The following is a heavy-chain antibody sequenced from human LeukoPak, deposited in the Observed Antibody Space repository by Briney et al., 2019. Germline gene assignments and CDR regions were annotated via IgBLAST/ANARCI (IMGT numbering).Heavy chain of an antibody. CDR1: GYTFISYG. V-gene: IGHV1-18*01. CDR2: ISAYNGHT. CDR3: AFSYCSSTSCFYNWFDP. J-gene: IGHJ5*02. D-gene: IGHD2-2*01. Sequence: VASVKVSCKVSGYTFISYGISWVRQAPEQGLEWMGWISAYNGHTNYAQKLQGRVTMTTDTSTSTAYMELRSLRSDDTAVYYCAFSYCSSTSCFYNWFDPWGQGTLVTISS.